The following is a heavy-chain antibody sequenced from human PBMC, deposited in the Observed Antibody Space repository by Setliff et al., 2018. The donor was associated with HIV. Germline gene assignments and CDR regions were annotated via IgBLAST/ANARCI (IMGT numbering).Heavy chain of an antibody. CDR3: ARDPSYSPYYDFWSGYYPHDALDI. CDR1: GYTFTGHY. CDR2: INPSGGST. D-gene: IGHD3-3*01. J-gene: IGHJ3*02. V-gene: IGHV1-46*01. Sequence: ASVKVSCKASGYTFTGHYMHWVRQAPGQGLEWMGIINPSGGSTSYAQKFQGRVTMTRDTSTSTVYMELSSLRSEDTAIYYCARDPSYSPYYDFWSGYYPHDALDIWGQGTMVTVSS.